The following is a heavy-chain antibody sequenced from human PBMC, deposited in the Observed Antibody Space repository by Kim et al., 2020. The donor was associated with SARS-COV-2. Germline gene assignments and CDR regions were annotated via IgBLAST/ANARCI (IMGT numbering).Heavy chain of an antibody. CDR1: GFTFDDYA. V-gene: IGHV3-9*01. CDR2: ISWNSGSI. D-gene: IGHD6-19*01. CDR3: AKDTSWLDLGFDY. J-gene: IGHJ4*02. Sequence: GGSLRLSCAASGFTFDDYAMHWVRQAPGKGLEWVSGISWNSGSIGYADSVKRRFTISRDNAKNSLYLQMNSLRAEDTALYYCAKDTSWLDLGFDYWGQGTLVTVSS.